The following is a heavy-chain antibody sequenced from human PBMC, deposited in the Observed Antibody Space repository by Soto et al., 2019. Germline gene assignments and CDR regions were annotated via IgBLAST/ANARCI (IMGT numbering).Heavy chain of an antibody. Sequence: PSETLSLTCAVYGGSFSGYYWSWIRQPPGKGLEWIGEINHSGSTNYNPSLKSRVTISVDTSKNQFSLKLSSVTAADTAVYYCARRAVVRGVSKARFDPWGQGTLVTVSS. D-gene: IGHD3-10*01. CDR1: GGSFSGYY. J-gene: IGHJ5*02. V-gene: IGHV4-34*01. CDR3: ARRAVVRGVSKARFDP. CDR2: INHSGST.